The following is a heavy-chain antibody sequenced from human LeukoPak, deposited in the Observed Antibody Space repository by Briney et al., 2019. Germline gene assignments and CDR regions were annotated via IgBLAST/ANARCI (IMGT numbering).Heavy chain of an antibody. CDR2: ISSSSDTI. V-gene: IGHV3-48*01. J-gene: IGHJ4*02. D-gene: IGHD1-26*01. CDR3: ARNLISGAYTFDY. Sequence: PGGSLRLSCAASGFTFSSFSMNWVRQTPGKGLEWVSYISSSSDTIYYGDSVRGRFTISRDNAKNSLYLQMNSLRREDTAVYYCARNLISGAYTFDYWGQGAPVTVSS. CDR1: GFTFSSFS.